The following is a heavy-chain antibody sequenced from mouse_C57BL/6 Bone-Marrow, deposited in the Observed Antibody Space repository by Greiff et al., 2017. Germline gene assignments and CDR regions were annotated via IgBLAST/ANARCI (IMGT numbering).Heavy chain of an antibody. J-gene: IGHJ1*03. CDR2: ISTGGGSP. CDR3: ARGTYYYGSRRYFDV. V-gene: IGHV5-12*01. Sequence: EVMLVESGGGLVQPGGSLKLSCAASGFTFSDYYLYWVRQTPEKRLEWVAYISTGGGSPYYPDTVKGRFTISRDNDKNTLYLQMSRLKSEDTAMYYCARGTYYYGSRRYFDVWGTGTTVTVSS. CDR1: GFTFSDYY. D-gene: IGHD1-1*01.